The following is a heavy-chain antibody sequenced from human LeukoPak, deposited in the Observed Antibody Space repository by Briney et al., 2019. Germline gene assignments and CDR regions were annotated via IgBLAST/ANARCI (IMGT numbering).Heavy chain of an antibody. Sequence: GGSLRLSCAASGFTFSCCAMSWVRKAPGKGREWVSLISGSGGSTYYADSVKGRFTISSDNSRNTLYLQMNSLSTEDTAVYYCARAGQWLAFDSWGQGTLVTVSS. J-gene: IGHJ4*02. CDR1: GFTFSCCA. CDR2: ISGSGGST. CDR3: ARAGQWLAFDS. D-gene: IGHD6-19*01. V-gene: IGHV3-23*01.